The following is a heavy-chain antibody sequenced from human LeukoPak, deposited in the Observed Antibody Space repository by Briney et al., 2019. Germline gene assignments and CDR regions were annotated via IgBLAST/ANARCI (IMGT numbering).Heavy chain of an antibody. Sequence: KPSETLSLTCTVSGASNNSHHWSWIRQSPGKPLEWIGYSSYTGSPKYTPSLKSRVIMSKDTSNNQIFLKLTSVTAADTAVYYCVRGDVYSPGFDPWGQGTLVIVSS. V-gene: IGHV4-59*11. CDR1: GASNNSHH. CDR3: VRGDVYSPGFDP. D-gene: IGHD5-24*01. J-gene: IGHJ5*02. CDR2: SSYTGSP.